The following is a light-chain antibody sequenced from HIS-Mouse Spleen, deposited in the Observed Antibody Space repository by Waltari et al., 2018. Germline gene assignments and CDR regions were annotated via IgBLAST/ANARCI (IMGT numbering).Light chain of an antibody. Sequence: AIRMTQSPSSFSASTGDRVTSTCRASQGISSYLAWYQQKPGKAPKLLIYAASALQSGVPSSFSGSGSGTDFTLTISCLQSEDCATYYCQQYYSYPFTFGPGTKVDIK. CDR1: QGISSY. J-gene: IGKJ3*01. V-gene: IGKV1-8*01. CDR3: QQYYSYPFT. CDR2: AAS.